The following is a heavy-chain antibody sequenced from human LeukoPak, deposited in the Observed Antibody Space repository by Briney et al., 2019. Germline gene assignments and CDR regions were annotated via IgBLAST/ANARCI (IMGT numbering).Heavy chain of an antibody. J-gene: IGHJ3*02. CDR3: ARDRRAGREWLEAFDI. D-gene: IGHD3-3*01. V-gene: IGHV4-34*01. CDR1: GGCFSGYY. Sequence: SETLSLTCAVYGGCFSGYYWSWIRQPPGKGLEWIGEINHSGSTNYNPSLKSRVTISVDTSKNQFSLKLSSVTAADTAVYYCARDRRAGREWLEAFDIWGQGTMVTVSS. CDR2: INHSGST.